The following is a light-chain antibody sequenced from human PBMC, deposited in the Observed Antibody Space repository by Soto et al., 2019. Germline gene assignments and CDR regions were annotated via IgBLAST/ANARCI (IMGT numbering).Light chain of an antibody. CDR3: QQYNTYPFT. CDR1: QSIMSW. V-gene: IGKV1-5*03. J-gene: IGKJ3*01. CDR2: KDS. Sequence: DIQMTQSPSTLSASVGDRVTISCRASQSIMSWLAWYQQKPGKAPRLLIYKDSSLEIGDPSKFSGSASGTEFTLTISSLQPDDFATYYCQQYNTYPFTCGPGTKVDV.